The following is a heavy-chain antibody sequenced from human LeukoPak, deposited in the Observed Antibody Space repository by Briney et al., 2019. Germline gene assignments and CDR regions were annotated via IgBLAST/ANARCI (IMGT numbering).Heavy chain of an antibody. V-gene: IGHV3-11*01. CDR3: ARWVVTATYAFDI. J-gene: IGHJ3*02. CDR2: ISSSGSTI. CDR1: GFTFSDYY. Sequence: GGSLRLSCAASGFTFSDYYMSWIRQAPGKGLEWVSYISSSGSTIYYADSVKGRFTISRDNAKNSLYLQMNSLRAEDTAVYYCARWVVTATYAFDIWGQGTMVTVSS. D-gene: IGHD2-21*02.